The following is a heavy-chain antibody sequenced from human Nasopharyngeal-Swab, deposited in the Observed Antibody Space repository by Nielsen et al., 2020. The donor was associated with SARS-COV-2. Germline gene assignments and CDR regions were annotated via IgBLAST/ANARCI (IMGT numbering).Heavy chain of an antibody. D-gene: IGHD6-13*01. CDR1: GGSLRGYY. CDR2: INHSGST. Sequence: SQTLSLTCGVYGGSLRGYYWSWIRQSPGKGLEWIGEINHSGSTKYNPSLKSRVTISVDTSKNQFSVKLSSVTAADTAVYYCARGAAAGSDYWGQGTLVTVSS. CDR3: ARGAAAGSDY. V-gene: IGHV4-34*01. J-gene: IGHJ4*02.